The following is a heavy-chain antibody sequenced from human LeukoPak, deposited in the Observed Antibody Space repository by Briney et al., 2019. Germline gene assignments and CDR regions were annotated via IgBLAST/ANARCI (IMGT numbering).Heavy chain of an antibody. D-gene: IGHD1-26*01. CDR3: ARKLGSSNWFDP. CDR2: ISTTGTTI. J-gene: IGHJ5*02. Sequence: GGSLRLSCAASGFTFSSYEVNWVRQAPGQGLEWVSYISTTGTTIHYADSVKGRFTISRDNAKKSLYLQMNSLRAEDTAVYYCARKLGSSNWFDPWGQGTLVTVSS. CDR1: GFTFSSYE. V-gene: IGHV3-48*03.